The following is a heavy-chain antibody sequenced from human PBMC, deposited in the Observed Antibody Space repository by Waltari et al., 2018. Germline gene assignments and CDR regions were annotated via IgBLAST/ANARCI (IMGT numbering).Heavy chain of an antibody. CDR1: GLTISRNY. J-gene: IGHJ6*02. CDR2: MYVGGAT. CDR3: VRDIPMDDSSCDV. D-gene: IGHD6-13*01. V-gene: IGHV3-66*01. Sequence: EEQLVESGGGSVQPGGSLRLACAASGLTISRNYMNWVRQAPGKGLGWVAVMYVGGATQYAESVKDRFIISRDNSKNTLYLQMHSLRVDDTAVYYCVRDIPMDDSSCDVWGQGTTVIVSS.